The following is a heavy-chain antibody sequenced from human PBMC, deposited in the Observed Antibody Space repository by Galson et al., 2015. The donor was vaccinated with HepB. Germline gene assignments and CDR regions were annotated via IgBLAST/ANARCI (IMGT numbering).Heavy chain of an antibody. CDR2: IKSKTDGGTT. Sequence: SLRLSCAASGFTFSNAWMSWVRQAPGKGLGWVGRIKSKTDGGTTDYAAPVKGRFTISRDDSKNTLYLQMNSQKTEDTAVYYCTTEYCSSTSCYTGFGYWGQGTLVTVSS. J-gene: IGHJ4*02. V-gene: IGHV3-15*01. CDR3: TTEYCSSTSCYTGFGY. D-gene: IGHD2-2*02. CDR1: GFTFSNAW.